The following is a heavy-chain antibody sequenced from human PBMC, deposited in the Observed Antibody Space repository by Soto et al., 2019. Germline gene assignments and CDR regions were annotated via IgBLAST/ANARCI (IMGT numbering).Heavy chain of an antibody. J-gene: IGHJ4*02. D-gene: IGHD3-9*01. CDR1: SGSISSSNW. CDR2: IYHSGST. Sequence: PSETLSLTCAVSSGSISSSNWWSWVRQPPGKGLEWIGEIYHSGSTNYNPSLKSRVTISVDKSKNQFSLKLSSVTAADTAVYYCARVYYDILPGYTHIDYPGQATLVSVSS. CDR3: ARVYYDILPGYTHIDY. V-gene: IGHV4-4*02.